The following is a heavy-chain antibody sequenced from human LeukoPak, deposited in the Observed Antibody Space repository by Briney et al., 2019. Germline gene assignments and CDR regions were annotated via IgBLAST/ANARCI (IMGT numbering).Heavy chain of an antibody. D-gene: IGHD5-18*01. CDR3: AKWSKYTYGYFDY. J-gene: IGHJ4*02. Sequence: GGSLRLSCATSGFTFNSYEINWVRQAPGKGLEWVSYISSGGSTIYYADSVRGRFTISRDNSKNTLYLQMNSLRVEDTAVFYCAKWSKYTYGYFDYWGQGTLVTVSS. CDR1: GFTFNSYE. CDR2: ISSGGSTI. V-gene: IGHV3-48*03.